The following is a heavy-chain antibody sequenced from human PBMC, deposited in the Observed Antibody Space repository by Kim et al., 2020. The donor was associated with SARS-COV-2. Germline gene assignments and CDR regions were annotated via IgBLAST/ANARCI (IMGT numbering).Heavy chain of an antibody. CDR3: ARHGCTGGVCYFDP. CDR2: IYYTGTT. J-gene: IGHJ5*02. D-gene: IGHD2-8*02. V-gene: IGHV4-39*01. CDR1: GGSISSSDYY. Sequence: SETLSLTCTVSGGSISSSDYYWGWIRQPPGKGLEWIGSIYYTGTTYYNPSLKSRVTISVDTSKNQFSLKLSSVTDATVYYCARHGCTGGVCYFDPWGQGTVVTVSS.